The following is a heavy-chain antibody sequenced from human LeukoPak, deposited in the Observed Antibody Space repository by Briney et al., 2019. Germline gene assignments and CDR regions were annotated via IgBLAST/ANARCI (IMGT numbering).Heavy chain of an antibody. CDR1: GGSISNSNYY. D-gene: IGHD3-10*01. J-gene: IGHJ4*02. V-gene: IGHV4-39*01. CDR2: IFYDGSS. CDR3: ARYYGSGRDGDY. Sequence: PSETLSLTCIVSGGSISNSNYYWGWIRQPPGRGVEWIGSIFYDGSSDYNPSLKSRVTISVDTSKNKFSLKVNSMTAADTAVYFCARYYGSGRDGDYWGQGTLVTVSS.